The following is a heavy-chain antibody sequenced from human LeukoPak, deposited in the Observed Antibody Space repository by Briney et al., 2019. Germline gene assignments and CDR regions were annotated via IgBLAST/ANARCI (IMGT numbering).Heavy chain of an antibody. CDR1: GYTFTSYG. V-gene: IGHV1-18*01. Sequence: GASVKVSCKASGYTFTSYGISWVRQAPGQGLEWMGWISAYNGNTNYAQKLQGTATMTTDTTTSTAYMELRSLRSDDTAVYYCARDPNYYGSGSYYNIPPFDPWGQGTLVTVSS. CDR3: ARDPNYYGSGSYYNIPPFDP. J-gene: IGHJ5*02. D-gene: IGHD3-10*01. CDR2: ISAYNGNT.